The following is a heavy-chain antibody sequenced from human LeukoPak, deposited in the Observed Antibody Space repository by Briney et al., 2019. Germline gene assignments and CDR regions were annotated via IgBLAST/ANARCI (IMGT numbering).Heavy chain of an antibody. CDR3: ARDGLPAAGDY. J-gene: IGHJ4*02. V-gene: IGHV3-7*01. Sequence: GVSLTLSCPASGFTFSSYWMTWVRQPPGKGLDWVANINQDGSEKYYVDSVKGRFTISRDNAKNSLYLQMNSLRAEDTAVYYCARDGLPAAGDYWGQGTLVTVSS. CDR1: GFTFSSYW. CDR2: INQDGSEK. D-gene: IGHD6-13*01.